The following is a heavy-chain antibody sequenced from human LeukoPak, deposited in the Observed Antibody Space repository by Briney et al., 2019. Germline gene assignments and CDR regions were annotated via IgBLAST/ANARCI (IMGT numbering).Heavy chain of an antibody. CDR3: AKDAQRGFDYSNSLEY. V-gene: IGHV3-33*06. CDR1: GFTFSHYG. Sequence: GGSLRPSCVASGFTFSHYGMHWVRQAPGKGLEWVAVIWNDGSNRYYADSAKGRFTISRDNSKNTVYLQMNSLRAADTSVYYCAKDAQRGFDYSNSLEYWGQGTLVTVSS. J-gene: IGHJ4*02. CDR2: IWNDGSNR. D-gene: IGHD4-11*01.